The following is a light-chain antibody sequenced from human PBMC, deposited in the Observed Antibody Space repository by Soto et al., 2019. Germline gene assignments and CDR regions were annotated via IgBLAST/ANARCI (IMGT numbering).Light chain of an antibody. CDR3: QQRSNWQVT. J-gene: IGKJ4*01. CDR2: GAS. Sequence: EIFLTQSPATLAVSPGERATLSCRASQSVSSNLAWYQQKPGQPPRLLIYGASTRATAIPARFVGSGSGTEFTLTITSLQSDDFEVYYCQQRSNWQVTFGGGTKVDIK. CDR1: QSVSSN. V-gene: IGKV3-15*01.